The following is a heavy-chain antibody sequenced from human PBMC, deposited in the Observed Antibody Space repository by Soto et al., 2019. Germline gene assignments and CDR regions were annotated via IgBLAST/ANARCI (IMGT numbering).Heavy chain of an antibody. J-gene: IGHJ4*02. D-gene: IGHD6-19*01. V-gene: IGHV3-30-3*01. CDR1: GLTLSNYA. CDR3: ARVTQAVAADY. CDR2: ISYDGSIR. Sequence: QVQLVESGGGVVQPGRSLRLSCAASGLTLSNYAMHWVRQAPGKGLEWVAVISYDGSIRYYADSVKGRFTISRDNSKNTLYLQMNSLRAEDTAVYYCARVTQAVAADYWGQGTLVTVSS.